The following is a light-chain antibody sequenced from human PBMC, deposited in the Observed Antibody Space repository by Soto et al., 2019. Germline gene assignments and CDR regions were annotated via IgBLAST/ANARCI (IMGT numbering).Light chain of an antibody. CDR2: GAS. CDR3: QQYNNWPAHT. V-gene: IGKV3-15*01. CDR1: QSVSSK. Sequence: EIVMTKSPATLSVSPGERATLSCRASQSVSSKLAWYQQKPGQAPRLLIYGASTRATGIPARFSGSGSGIKFSVTISSLQSEDFAEYYCQQYNNWPAHTFCGGTKLEIK. J-gene: IGKJ4*01.